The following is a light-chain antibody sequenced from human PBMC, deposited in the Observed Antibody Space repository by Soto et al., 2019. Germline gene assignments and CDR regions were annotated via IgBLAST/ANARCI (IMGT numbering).Light chain of an antibody. J-gene: IGKJ1*01. V-gene: IGKV3-15*01. Sequence: EIVITQSPATMSVSPGERATLSCRASQSMGSNVAWYQQKPGQAPRLLIYGASTRAAGIPARFSGSGSGTEFTLTITSXQSEDFAVYYCQQFHNWPRTFGQGTKVDIK. CDR2: GAS. CDR1: QSMGSN. CDR3: QQFHNWPRT.